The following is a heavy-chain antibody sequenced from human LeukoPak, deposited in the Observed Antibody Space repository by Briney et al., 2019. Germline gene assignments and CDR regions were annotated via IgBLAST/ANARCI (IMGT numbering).Heavy chain of an antibody. CDR1: GFTFSSYA. J-gene: IGHJ4*02. CDR3: ARAYYGSGRSLDY. D-gene: IGHD3-10*01. CDR2: ITGSSSNI. Sequence: GGSLRLSCAASGFTFSSYAMNWVRQAPGRGLEWVSFITGSSSNIYYADSVKGRFTVSRDNAKNSLYLQMNSLRAEDTAVYYCARAYYGSGRSLDYWGQGTVVTVSS. V-gene: IGHV3-21*01.